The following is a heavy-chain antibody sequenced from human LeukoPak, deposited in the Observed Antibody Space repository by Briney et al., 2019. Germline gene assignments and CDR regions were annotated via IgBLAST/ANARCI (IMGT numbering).Heavy chain of an antibody. J-gene: IGHJ4*02. CDR3: AKDFGRNLGGPGY. V-gene: IGHV3-23*01. CDR2: ISDNGGRT. CDR1: GFTFSTYT. Sequence: HSGGSLRLSCAASGFTFSTYTMAWGRQAPGGGLGWVSGISDNGGRTYYADSVKGRFANSRDDSKSTLYLQMNSLRGEDTAVYYCAKDFGRNLGGPGYWGRGTLVIVSS. D-gene: IGHD1-14*01.